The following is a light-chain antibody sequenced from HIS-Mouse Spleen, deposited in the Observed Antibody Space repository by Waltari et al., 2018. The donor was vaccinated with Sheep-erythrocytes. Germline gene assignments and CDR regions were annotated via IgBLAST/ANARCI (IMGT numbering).Light chain of an antibody. CDR2: DAY. CDR3: QQFNSYPLT. Sequence: AIQLTQSPSSLSASVGDRVTITCWASQGISSALAWYQQKPRKAPKPLIYDAYSLDSGVPSRFSVSRSGTYFTITISRLQPEDFATSYCQQFNSYPLTVRGGTKVDIK. V-gene: IGKV1-13*02. J-gene: IGKJ4*01. CDR1: QGISSA.